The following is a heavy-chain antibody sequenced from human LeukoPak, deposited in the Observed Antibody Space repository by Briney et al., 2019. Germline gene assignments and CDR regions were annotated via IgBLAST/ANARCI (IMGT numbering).Heavy chain of an antibody. V-gene: IGHV3-7*01. J-gene: IGHJ4*02. Sequence: GGSLRLSCAASGFTLSSYWMSWVRQAPGKGLEWVANIKQDGSEKYYVDSVKGRFTISRDNAKNSLYLQMNSLRAEDTAVYYCARDAPSYGSGSPRDYWGQGTLVTVSS. CDR1: GFTLSSYW. D-gene: IGHD3-10*01. CDR3: ARDAPSYGSGSPRDY. CDR2: IKQDGSEK.